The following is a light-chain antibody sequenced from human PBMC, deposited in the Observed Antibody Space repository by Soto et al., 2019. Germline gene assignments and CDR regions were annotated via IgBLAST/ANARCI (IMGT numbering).Light chain of an antibody. Sequence: QSVLTQPASVSGSPGQSVTISCTGTNSDVGAYNFVSWYQQHPGKAPKVMIYEVSNRPSGISNRFSGSKSGNTASLTISGLQADDEADYYCSSYSGSSALVFGGGTKVTVL. CDR2: EVS. CDR3: SSYSGSSALV. V-gene: IGLV2-14*01. J-gene: IGLJ2*01. CDR1: NSDVGAYNF.